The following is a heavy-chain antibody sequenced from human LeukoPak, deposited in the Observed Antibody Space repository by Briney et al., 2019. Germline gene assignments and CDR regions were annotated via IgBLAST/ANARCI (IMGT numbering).Heavy chain of an antibody. Sequence: PGGSLRLSCAASGFTFSSYEMNWVRQAPGKGLEWVSYISSSGSTIDYADSVKGRFTISRDNAKNSLYLQMNSLRAEDTAVYYCAREYLPGPTQAVFDWLLSNAGFDPWGQGTLVTVSS. J-gene: IGHJ5*02. V-gene: IGHV3-48*03. CDR2: ISSSGSTI. D-gene: IGHD3-9*01. CDR1: GFTFSSYE. CDR3: AREYLPGPTQAVFDWLLSNAGFDP.